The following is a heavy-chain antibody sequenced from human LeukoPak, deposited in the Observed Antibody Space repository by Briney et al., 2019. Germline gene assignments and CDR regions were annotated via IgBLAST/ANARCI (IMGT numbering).Heavy chain of an antibody. J-gene: IGHJ6*02. D-gene: IGHD3-10*01. Sequence: GGSLRLSCEASEFTFSDYYMSWIRQAPGKGLEWISYISDSAINTHYADSVKGRFTISRDNAKKLLVLEMKSLRSEDTAVYYCAAYYGSGSVNYYRGMDIWGQGTTVTVSS. CDR2: ISDSAINT. CDR3: AAYYGSGSVNYYRGMDI. CDR1: EFTFSDYY. V-gene: IGHV3-11*01.